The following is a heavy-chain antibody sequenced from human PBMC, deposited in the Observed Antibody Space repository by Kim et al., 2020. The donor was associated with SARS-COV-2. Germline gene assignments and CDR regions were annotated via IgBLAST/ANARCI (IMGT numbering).Heavy chain of an antibody. V-gene: IGHV4-59*13. Sequence: SETLSLTCTVSGGSISSYYWSWIRQPPGKGLEWIGYIYYSGSTNYNPSLKSRVTISVDTSKNQFSLKLSSVTAADTAVYYCARSPMVRGVITTFDYWGQGTLVTVSS. D-gene: IGHD3-10*01. J-gene: IGHJ4*02. CDR3: ARSPMVRGVITTFDY. CDR1: GGSISSYY. CDR2: IYYSGST.